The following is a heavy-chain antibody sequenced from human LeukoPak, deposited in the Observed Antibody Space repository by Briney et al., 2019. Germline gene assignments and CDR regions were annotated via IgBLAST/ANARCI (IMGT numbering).Heavy chain of an antibody. CDR1: GGSISSYY. Sequence: SETLSLTCTVSGGSISSYYWSWIRQPPGKGLEWIGYIYYSGSTNYNPSLKSRVTISVDTSKNQFSLKLSSVTAADTAVYYCARLSRDGYNYYHYYYYMDVWGKGTTVTVSS. CDR2: IYYSGST. V-gene: IGHV4-59*08. J-gene: IGHJ6*03. CDR3: ARLSRDGYNYYHYYYYMDV. D-gene: IGHD5-24*01.